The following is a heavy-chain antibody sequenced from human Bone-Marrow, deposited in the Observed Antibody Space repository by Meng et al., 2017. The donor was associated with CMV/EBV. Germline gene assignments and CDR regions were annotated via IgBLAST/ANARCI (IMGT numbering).Heavy chain of an antibody. CDR1: GGSFSGYY. CDR2: IYYSGST. V-gene: IGHV4-34*01. J-gene: IGHJ4*02. Sequence: SETLSLTCAVYGGSFSGYYWSWIRQLPGKGLEWVGSIYYSGSTYYNPSLKSRVTISVDTSKNQFSLKLSSVTAADTAVYYCARDRWGSGSYGEGEVGYWGQGTLVTVSS. CDR3: ARDRWGSGSYGEGEVGY. D-gene: IGHD1-26*01.